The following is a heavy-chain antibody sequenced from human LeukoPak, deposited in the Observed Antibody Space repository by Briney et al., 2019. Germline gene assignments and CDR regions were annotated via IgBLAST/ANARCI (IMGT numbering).Heavy chain of an antibody. J-gene: IGHJ6*03. CDR3: ARLSWGGAGPYYYYYMDF. CDR2: INPNNGGT. Sequence: ASVTVSCKGSVYTFTGYYMQWVRQAPAQGLEGIGWINPNNGGTNYAQKSQVRVTMTRDTSISTAYMELSRLRSDDTAVYYCARLSWGGAGPYYYYYMDFWGKGTTVTVSS. V-gene: IGHV1-2*02. CDR1: VYTFTGYY. D-gene: IGHD6-13*01.